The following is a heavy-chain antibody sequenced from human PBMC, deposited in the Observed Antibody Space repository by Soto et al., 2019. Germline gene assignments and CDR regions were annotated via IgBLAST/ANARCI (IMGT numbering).Heavy chain of an antibody. D-gene: IGHD3-9*01. CDR2: IYYSGST. Sequence: PSETLSLTCTVSGGSISSYYGSWIRQPPGKGLEWIGYIYYSGSTNYNPSLKSRVTISVDTSKNQFSLKLSSVTAADTAVYYCARQSIRRYFDWTKSQLCQSDPWGQGTLVTVSS. J-gene: IGHJ5*02. V-gene: IGHV4-59*08. CDR3: ARQSIRRYFDWTKSQLCQSDP. CDR1: GGSISSYY.